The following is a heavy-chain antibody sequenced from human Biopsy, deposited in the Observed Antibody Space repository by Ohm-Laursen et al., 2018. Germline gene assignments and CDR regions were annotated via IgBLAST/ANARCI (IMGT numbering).Heavy chain of an antibody. J-gene: IGHJ6*02. Sequence: SLRLSCSASGFSFDNYVMHWVRHAPGKGLEWVSGISWNSDSIGYADSVKGRFTISRDNAKNSLYLQMNSLRSEDTALYYCAKDRYPSSWHYYYGMDVWGQGTTVTVSS. D-gene: IGHD6-13*01. CDR1: GFSFDNYV. CDR2: ISWNSDSI. V-gene: IGHV3-9*01. CDR3: AKDRYPSSWHYYYGMDV.